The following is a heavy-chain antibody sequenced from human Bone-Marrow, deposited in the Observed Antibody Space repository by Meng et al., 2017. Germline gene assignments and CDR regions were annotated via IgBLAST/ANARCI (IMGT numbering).Heavy chain of an antibody. CDR2: IIPIFGTA. J-gene: IGHJ3*02. D-gene: IGHD5-12*01. Sequence: SVKVSCKASGGTFSSYAISWVRQAPGQGLEWMGGIIPIFGTANYAQKFQGRVTITADKSTSTAYMKLSSLRSEDTAVYYCARSLRGYSGYDYIAFDIWGQGTMVTVSS. V-gene: IGHV1-69*06. CDR1: GGTFSSYA. CDR3: ARSLRGYSGYDYIAFDI.